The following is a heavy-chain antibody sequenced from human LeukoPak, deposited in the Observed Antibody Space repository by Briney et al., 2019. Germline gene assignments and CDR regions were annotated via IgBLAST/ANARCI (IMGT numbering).Heavy chain of an antibody. Sequence: GGSLRLSCAASGFTFSDYYMSWIRQAPGKGLEWVGRIKSKTDGGTTDYAAPVKGRFTISRDDSKNTLYLQMNSLKTEDTAVYYCTTDGTTGTTFYYYYGMDVWGQGTTVTVSS. CDR2: IKSKTDGGTT. J-gene: IGHJ6*02. CDR3: TTDGTTGTTFYYYYGMDV. V-gene: IGHV3-15*01. CDR1: GFTFSDYY. D-gene: IGHD1-1*01.